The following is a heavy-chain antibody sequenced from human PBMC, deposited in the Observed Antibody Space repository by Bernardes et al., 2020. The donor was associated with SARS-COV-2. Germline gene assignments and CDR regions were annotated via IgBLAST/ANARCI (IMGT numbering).Heavy chain of an antibody. J-gene: IGHJ6*02. CDR2: ISGSGGST. Sequence: GGSLRLSCAASGFTFSSYAMSWVRQAPGKGLEWVSAISGSGGSTNYADSVKGRFTISRDNSKNTLYLQMNSLRAEDTAVYYCAKAPYSSGPYYYYGMDVWGQGTTVTVSS. V-gene: IGHV3-23*01. CDR3: AKAPYSSGPYYYYGMDV. D-gene: IGHD6-19*01. CDR1: GFTFSSYA.